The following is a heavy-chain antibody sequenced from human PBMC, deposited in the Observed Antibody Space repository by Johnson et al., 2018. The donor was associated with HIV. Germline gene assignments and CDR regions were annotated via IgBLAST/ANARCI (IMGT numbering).Heavy chain of an antibody. J-gene: IGHJ3*02. CDR3: ARASAVFDAFDI. D-gene: IGHD1-14*01. Sequence: VQLVESGGGVVRPGESLRLSCAASGFTFDDYGMSWVRQGPGKGLEWVSVIYSGGSTYYADSVKGRFTISRDNSKNTLYLQMNSLRAEDTAVYYCARASAVFDAFDIWGQGTMVTVSS. CDR2: IYSGGST. CDR1: GFTFDDYG. V-gene: IGHV3-66*02.